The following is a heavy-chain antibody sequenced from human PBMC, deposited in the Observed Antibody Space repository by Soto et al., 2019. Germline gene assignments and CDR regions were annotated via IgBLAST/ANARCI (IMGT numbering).Heavy chain of an antibody. CDR2: IYISGST. CDR1: GGSISSSTYY. V-gene: IGHV4-39*07. CDR3: ARVPDR. D-gene: IGHD2-2*01. J-gene: IGHJ5*02. Sequence: SETLSLTCTVSGGSISSSTYYWGWMRQPPGKGLEWIASIYISGSTYYNPSLKSRVTISVDRSKNQFSLKLTSVTAADTAVYYCARVPDRWGQGTLVNVSS.